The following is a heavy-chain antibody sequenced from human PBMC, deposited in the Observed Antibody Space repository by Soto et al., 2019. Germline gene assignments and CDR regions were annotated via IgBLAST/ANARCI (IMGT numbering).Heavy chain of an antibody. V-gene: IGHV3-23*01. CDR2: ISGSGGST. Sequence: EVQLLESGGGLVQPGGSLRLSCAASGFTFSSYAMSWVRQAPGKGLEWVSAISGSGGSTYYADSVKGRFTISRDNSKHTLYLQLNSRRAEDTAVYYCAKYPGDCGGDCYSFIDYWGQGTLVTVSS. CDR3: AKYPGDCGGDCYSFIDY. J-gene: IGHJ4*02. CDR1: GFTFSSYA. D-gene: IGHD2-21*01.